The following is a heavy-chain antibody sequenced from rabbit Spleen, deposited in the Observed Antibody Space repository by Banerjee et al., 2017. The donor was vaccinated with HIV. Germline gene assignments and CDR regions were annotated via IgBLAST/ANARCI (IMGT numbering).Heavy chain of an antibody. Sequence: LEESGGDLVKPGASLTLTCTASGFSFSRNQDMCWVRQAPGKGLEWIACIDNDGSGNIYYASWAKGRFTCSKTSSTTGTLQMTGLAVADTATYFCARGEHFSVGFSAFAIYLDLWGQGTLVTDS. CDR2: IDNDGSGNI. CDR3: ARGEHFSVGFSAFAIYLDL. J-gene: IGHJ6*01. D-gene: IGHD6-1*01. CDR1: GFSFSRNQD. V-gene: IGHV1S40*01.